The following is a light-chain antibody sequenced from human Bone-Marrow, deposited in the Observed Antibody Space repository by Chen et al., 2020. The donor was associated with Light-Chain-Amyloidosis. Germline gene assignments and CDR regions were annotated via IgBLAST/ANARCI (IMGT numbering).Light chain of an antibody. V-gene: IGKV3-20*01. J-gene: IGKJ4*01. CDR1: QSVRSDY. CDR2: DAS. Sequence: EIVLTQSPGTLSLSPGERATLSCRASQSVRSDYLAWYKQKPGQAPRVVIYDASSRATGIPDRFRGSGSRTDFTLTISRLEPEDSAVYFCQQYGGAPLTFGGGTKVEIK. CDR3: QQYGGAPLT.